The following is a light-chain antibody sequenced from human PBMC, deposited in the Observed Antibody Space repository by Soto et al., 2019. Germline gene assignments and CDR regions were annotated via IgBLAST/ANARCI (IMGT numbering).Light chain of an antibody. Sequence: DIQMTQSPSSLSASIGDRVTITCRTSHNISSHLKWYPQKPGKAPKVLIYAASSLQGRVPSGFIGGGSWADFTLTITSLQTEDFATYYWQQNFSAPFNFGQGTKLQIK. CDR2: AAS. J-gene: IGKJ2*01. V-gene: IGKV1-39*01. CDR1: HNISSH. CDR3: QQNFSAPFN.